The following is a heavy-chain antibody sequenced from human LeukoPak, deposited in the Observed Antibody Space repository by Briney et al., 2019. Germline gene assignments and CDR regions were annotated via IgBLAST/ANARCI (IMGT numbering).Heavy chain of an antibody. Sequence: ASVKVSCKASGYTFANLGISWVRQAPGQGLEWMGWINPNSGGTYYTQKFQGRVTMTRDTSISTAYMELSSLRSDDTAVYYCARGGYSGTEKPNDYWGQGTLVTVSS. CDR2: INPNSGGT. V-gene: IGHV1-2*02. CDR3: ARGGYSGTEKPNDY. CDR1: GYTFANLG. D-gene: IGHD1-26*01. J-gene: IGHJ4*02.